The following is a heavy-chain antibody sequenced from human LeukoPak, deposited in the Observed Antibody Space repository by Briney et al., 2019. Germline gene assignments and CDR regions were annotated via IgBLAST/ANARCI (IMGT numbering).Heavy chain of an antibody. Sequence: SETLSLTCTVSGGSMSSGGYYWSWIRQHPGKGLEWIGYIYYTGNTYYNPSLKSRVTLSVDTSKNQFSLNLSSVTAADTAVYFCARDSMRSYLDYWGQGTLVTVSS. V-gene: IGHV4-31*03. CDR1: GGSMSSGGYY. J-gene: IGHJ4*02. CDR2: IYYTGNT. D-gene: IGHD3-16*02. CDR3: ARDSMRSYLDY.